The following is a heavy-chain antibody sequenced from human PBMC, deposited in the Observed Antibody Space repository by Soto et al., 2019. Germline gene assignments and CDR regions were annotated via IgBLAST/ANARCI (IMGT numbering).Heavy chain of an antibody. CDR2: IYHSGST. D-gene: IGHD4-4*01. V-gene: IGHV4-30-2*01. Sequence: QLQLQESGSGLVKPSQTLSLTCAVSGGSISSGGYSCSWIRQPPGKGLEWIGYIYHSGSTYYNPSLKSRVTISVDRSKKKFALKLSSVTAADTAVYYCARGMTTVTTFDYGGKGTLVTVSS. CDR3: ARGMTTVTTFDY. CDR1: GGSISSGGYS. J-gene: IGHJ4*02.